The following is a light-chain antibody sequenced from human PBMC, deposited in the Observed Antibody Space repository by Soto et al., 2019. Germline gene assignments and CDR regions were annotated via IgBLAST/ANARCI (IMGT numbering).Light chain of an antibody. Sequence: DIQMTQSPSALSASVGGRVTITCQASQDISNYLNWYQQKPGKAPKLLIYDASNLETGVPSRFSGSGSGTDFTFTISSLQPEDIATYYCQQYDNLPLTCGGGTKVAIK. CDR1: QDISNY. CDR3: QQYDNLPLT. J-gene: IGKJ4*01. CDR2: DAS. V-gene: IGKV1-33*01.